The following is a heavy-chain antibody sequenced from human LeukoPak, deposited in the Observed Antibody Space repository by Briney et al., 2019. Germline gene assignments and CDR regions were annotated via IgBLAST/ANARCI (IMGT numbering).Heavy chain of an antibody. CDR2: IYTSGST. CDR3: ARHRDVSSDLFDL. J-gene: IGHJ2*01. V-gene: IGHV4-61*02. CDR1: GGSVSSGSDY. D-gene: IGHD6-19*01. Sequence: NPSETLSLTCTVSGGSVSSGSDYWSWIRQPAGKGLEWIGRIYTSGSTNYNPSLKSRVTISVDTSKNQFSLKLTSVTAADTAVYYCARHRDVSSDLFDLWGLGTLVTVSS.